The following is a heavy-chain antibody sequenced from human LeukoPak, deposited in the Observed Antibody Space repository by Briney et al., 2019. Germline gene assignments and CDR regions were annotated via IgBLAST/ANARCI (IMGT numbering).Heavy chain of an antibody. CDR1: GFTFSSYA. CDR2: ISGSGGST. J-gene: IGHJ6*02. Sequence: QAGGSLRLSCAASGFTFSSYAMSWVRQAPGKGLEWVSAISGSGGSTYYADSVKGRFTISRDNSKNTLYLQMNSLRAEDTAVYYCAKGPDYGEDYYYYGMDVWGQGTTVTVSS. CDR3: AKGPDYGEDYYYYGMDV. D-gene: IGHD4-17*01. V-gene: IGHV3-23*01.